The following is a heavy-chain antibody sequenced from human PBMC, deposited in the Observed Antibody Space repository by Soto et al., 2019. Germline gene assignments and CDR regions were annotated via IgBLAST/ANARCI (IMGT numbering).Heavy chain of an antibody. D-gene: IGHD3-10*01. CDR1: GFTFSLYS. CDR3: ARAVTWGLDV. Sequence: EVQLVESGGGLVQPGGSLRLSCAASGFTFSLYSMSWVRQAPGKGLEQVSYISRSSTGIHYADSVKCRFTISRDNDTNSMHQQMNSLRDGDTAVYYCARAVTWGLDVWGQGTTVSISS. CDR2: ISRSSTGI. V-gene: IGHV3-48*02. J-gene: IGHJ6*01.